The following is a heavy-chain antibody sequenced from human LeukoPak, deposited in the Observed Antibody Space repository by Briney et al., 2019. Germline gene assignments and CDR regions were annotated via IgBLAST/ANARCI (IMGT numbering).Heavy chain of an antibody. V-gene: IGHV1-69*01. CDR2: IIPIFGTA. D-gene: IGHD2-2*01. J-gene: IGHJ4*02. CDR3: ARMYCSSTSCSRSRVVPPYFDY. Sequence: SVKVSCKASGGTFSSDAISLLRQAPGQGLEWMGGIIPIFGTANYAQKFQGRVTITADESTSTAYMELSSLRSEDTAVYYCARMYCSSTSCSRSRVVPPYFDYWGQGTLVTVSS. CDR1: GGTFSSDA.